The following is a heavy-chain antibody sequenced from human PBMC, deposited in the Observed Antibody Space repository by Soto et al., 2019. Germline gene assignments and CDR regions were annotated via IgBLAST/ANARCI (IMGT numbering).Heavy chain of an antibody. J-gene: IGHJ6*03. D-gene: IGHD4-17*01. CDR2: ISAYNGNT. CDR3: ARDGLYGDYVDYYYYYMDV. Sequence: ASVKVSCKASGYTFTSYGISWVRQAPGQGLEWMGWISAYNGNTNYAQKLQGRVTMTTNTSTRTAYMELRSLRTDDTAVYYCARDGLYGDYVDYYYYYMDVWGKGTTVTVSS. CDR1: GYTFTSYG. V-gene: IGHV1-18*01.